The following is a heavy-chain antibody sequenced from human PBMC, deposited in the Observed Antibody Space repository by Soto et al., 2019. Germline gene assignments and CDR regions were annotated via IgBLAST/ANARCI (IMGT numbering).Heavy chain of an antibody. CDR1: GLPCDDNC. D-gene: IGHD3-16*01. J-gene: IGHJ5*02. V-gene: IGHV3-9*01. CDR3: AISQDRGGRTTFIS. CDR2: INWKSDT. Sequence: LLPSCRVPGLPCDDNCKHSVPQAPEKGLECVSGINWKSDTGYADSVKGRFTISRDNAENSLYLQMNSLRAEDTALYYCAISQDRGGRTTFISWGEGTQVTVSS.